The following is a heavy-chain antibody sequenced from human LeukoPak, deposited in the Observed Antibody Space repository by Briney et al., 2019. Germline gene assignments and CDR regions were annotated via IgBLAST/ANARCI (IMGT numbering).Heavy chain of an antibody. V-gene: IGHV1-69*13. CDR2: IIPIFGTA. CDR3: AIVDGKLVATSGDYYYGMDV. CDR1: AGTFTSYA. J-gene: IGHJ6*02. D-gene: IGHD5-12*01. Sequence: ASVKVSCTASAGTFTSYAIRWVRQAPRQGLEWMGGIIPIFGTANYAQKFQGRVTITADESTSTAYMELSSLRSEGTVVSYCAIVDGKLVATSGDYYYGMDVWGQGTTVTVSS.